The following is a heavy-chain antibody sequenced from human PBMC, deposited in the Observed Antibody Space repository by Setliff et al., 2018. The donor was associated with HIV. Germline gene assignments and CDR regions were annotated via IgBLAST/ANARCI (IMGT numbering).Heavy chain of an antibody. CDR1: GGSVSGYY. D-gene: IGHD3-3*01. CDR3: ARSPPTTFWSGYTYYYYMDV. Sequence: PSETLSLTCAVYGGSVSGYYWSWIRQPPGKGLEWIGEIDHSGSTNYNPSLKSRVTISVDTSKNQFSLKLNSVTAADTAVYYCARSPPTTFWSGYTYYYYMDVWGKGTTVTVSS. V-gene: IGHV4-34*01. J-gene: IGHJ6*03. CDR2: IDHSGST.